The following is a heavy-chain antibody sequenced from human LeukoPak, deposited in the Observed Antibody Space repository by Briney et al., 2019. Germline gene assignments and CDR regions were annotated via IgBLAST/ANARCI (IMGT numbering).Heavy chain of an antibody. V-gene: IGHV4-4*07. CDR1: GGSISSYY. J-gene: IGHJ3*02. CDR3: AGWYYYDSSGYHGGAFDI. Sequence: NPSETLSLTCTVSGGSISSYYWSWIRQPAGKGLEWIGRIYTSGSTNYNPSLKSRVTISVDKSKNQFSLKLSSVTAADTAVYYCAGWYYYDSSGYHGGAFDIWGQGTMVTVSS. CDR2: IYTSGST. D-gene: IGHD3-22*01.